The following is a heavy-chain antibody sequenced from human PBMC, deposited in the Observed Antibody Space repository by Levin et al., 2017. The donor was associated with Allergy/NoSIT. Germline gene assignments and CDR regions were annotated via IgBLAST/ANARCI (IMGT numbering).Heavy chain of an antibody. CDR2: ISSDGRKK. V-gene: IGHV3-30*18. CDR3: AKDVYGSGWYPLGNDAFEM. Sequence: GESLKISCAASGFTFSSYGMHWVRQAPGKGLEWVAVISSDGRKKFYADSVKGRFTISRDNPKNTLDLQMNSLRAEDTAVYYCAKDVYGSGWYPLGNDAFEMWGQGTKVSVFS. CDR1: GFTFSSYG. D-gene: IGHD6-19*01. J-gene: IGHJ3*02.